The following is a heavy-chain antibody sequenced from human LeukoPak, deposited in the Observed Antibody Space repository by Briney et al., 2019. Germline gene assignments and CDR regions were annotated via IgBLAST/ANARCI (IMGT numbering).Heavy chain of an antibody. CDR1: GFTFSSYSMN. Sequence: GSLRLSCAASGFTFSSYSMNWVRQPPGKGLEWIGSIYYSGSTYYNPSLKSRVTISVDTSKNQFSLKLSSVTAADTAVYYCSQNSGSFYGGYYFDYWGQGTLVTVSS. D-gene: IGHD1-26*01. V-gene: IGHV4-59*05. CDR3: SQNSGSFYGGYYFDY. J-gene: IGHJ4*02. CDR2: IYYSGST.